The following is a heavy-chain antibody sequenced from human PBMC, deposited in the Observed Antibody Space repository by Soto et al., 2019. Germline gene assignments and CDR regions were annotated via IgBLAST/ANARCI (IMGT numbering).Heavy chain of an antibody. CDR2: IYYSGST. V-gene: IGHV4-39*01. Sequence: QLQLQESGPGLVKPSETLSLTCTVSGGSISSSSYYWGWIRQPPGKGLEWIGSIYYSGSTYYNPSLKSRVTISVDTSKKQFSLRLISVTAADTAVYYCARGLSSSAYLDYWGQGTLVTVSS. D-gene: IGHD6-19*01. CDR3: ARGLSSSAYLDY. J-gene: IGHJ4*02. CDR1: GGSISSSSYY.